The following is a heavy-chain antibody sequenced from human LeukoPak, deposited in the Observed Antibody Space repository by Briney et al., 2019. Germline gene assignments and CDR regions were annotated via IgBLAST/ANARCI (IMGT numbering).Heavy chain of an antibody. V-gene: IGHV4-34*01. CDR1: GGSFSGYD. CDR3: ARGIGYYDFWSGYYRDTASYYFDY. D-gene: IGHD3-3*01. Sequence: SETLSLTCAVYGGSFSGYDWSWIRQPPGKGLEWIGEINHSGSTNYNPSLKSRVTISVDTSKNQFSLKLSSVTAADTAVYYCARGIGYYDFWSGYYRDTASYYFDYWGQGTLVTVSS. CDR2: INHSGST. J-gene: IGHJ4*02.